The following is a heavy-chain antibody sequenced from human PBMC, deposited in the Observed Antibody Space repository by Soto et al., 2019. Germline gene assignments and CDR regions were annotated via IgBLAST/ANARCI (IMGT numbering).Heavy chain of an antibody. V-gene: IGHV1-69*01. CDR1: GGTFSSYA. Sequence: QVQLVQSGAEVKKPGSSVKVSCKASGGTFSSYAISWVRQAPGQGLEWMGGIIPIFGTANYAQKFQGRVTITADESTSTAYMELSSLRSEDTAMYYCARGPIRGATPSAGAFDIWGQGTMVTVSS. D-gene: IGHD1-26*01. CDR3: ARGPIRGATPSAGAFDI. J-gene: IGHJ3*02. CDR2: IIPIFGTA.